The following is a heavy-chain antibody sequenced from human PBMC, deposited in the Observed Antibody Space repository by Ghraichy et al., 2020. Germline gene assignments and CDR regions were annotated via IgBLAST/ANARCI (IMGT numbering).Heavy chain of an antibody. CDR2: MNPNSGNT. D-gene: IGHD2-2*01. V-gene: IGHV1-8*01. J-gene: IGHJ2*01. Sequence: ASVKVSCKASGYTFTSYDINWVRQATGQGLEWMGWMNPNSGNTGYAQKFQGRVTMTRNTSISTAYMELSSLRSEDTAVYYCATRGVVVVPAATDWYFDLWGRGTLVTVSS. CDR3: ATRGVVVVPAATDWYFDL. CDR1: GYTFTSYD.